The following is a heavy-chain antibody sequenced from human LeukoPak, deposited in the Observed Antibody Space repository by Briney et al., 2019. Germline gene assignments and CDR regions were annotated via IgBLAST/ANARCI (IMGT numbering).Heavy chain of an antibody. CDR2: ISGSGGST. V-gene: IGHV3-23*01. Sequence: GGSLRLSCAASGFTFSSYAMSWVRQAPGKGLEWVSAISGSGGSTYYADSVKGRFTISRDNSKNTLYLQMNSLRAEDTAVYYCAKGSANYYALSLDYWGQGTLVTVSS. J-gene: IGHJ4*02. CDR1: GFTFSSYA. D-gene: IGHD1-26*01. CDR3: AKGSANYYALSLDY.